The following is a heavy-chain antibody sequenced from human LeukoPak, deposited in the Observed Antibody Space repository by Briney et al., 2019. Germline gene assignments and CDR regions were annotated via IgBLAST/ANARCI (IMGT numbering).Heavy chain of an antibody. CDR3: ALGDCSSTSCYVFDY. D-gene: IGHD2-2*01. J-gene: IGHJ4*02. Sequence: SETLSLTCTVSGGYISSYYWSWIRQPPGKGLEWIGYIFNSGSTNYNPSLKSRVAISVDTSKNQFSLKLSSVTAADTAVYFCALGDCSSTSCYVFDYWGQGTLVTVSS. CDR2: IFNSGST. CDR1: GGYISSYY. V-gene: IGHV4-59*01.